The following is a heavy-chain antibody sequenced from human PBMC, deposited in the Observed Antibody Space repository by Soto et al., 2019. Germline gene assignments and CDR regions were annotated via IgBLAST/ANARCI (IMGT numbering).Heavy chain of an antibody. J-gene: IGHJ4*02. CDR3: VRREAVTGSQFDF. CDR1: GGSCSSGSFF. CDR2: IYFTGTS. D-gene: IGHD6-19*01. Sequence: SVTLSLTCTVAGGSCSSGSFFWGWIRQPPGKGLEWIGHIYFTGTSSYSPSLKSRVTMFVDTSKNNFSLRLTSVTAADTAVYYCVRREAVTGSQFDFWGQGTLVS. V-gene: IGHV4-39*02.